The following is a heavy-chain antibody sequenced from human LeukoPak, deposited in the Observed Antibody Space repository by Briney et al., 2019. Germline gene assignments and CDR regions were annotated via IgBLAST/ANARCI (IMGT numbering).Heavy chain of an antibody. J-gene: IGHJ4*02. Sequence: GGSLRLSCAASGFTFSNAWMSWVRQAPGKGLEWVGRIKSETDGGATDYAAPVKGRFTISRDDSKNTLYLQMNSLKTEDTAVYYCTTDPFEIFGYWGQGTLVTVSS. D-gene: IGHD3-9*01. CDR2: IKSETDGGAT. V-gene: IGHV3-15*01. CDR1: GFTFSNAW. CDR3: TTDPFEIFGY.